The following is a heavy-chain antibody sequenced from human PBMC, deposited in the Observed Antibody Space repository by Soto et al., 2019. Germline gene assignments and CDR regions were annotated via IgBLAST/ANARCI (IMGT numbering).Heavy chain of an antibody. CDR2: ISAYNGNT. Sequence: ASVKVSCKASGYTFTSYGISWVRQAPGQGLEWMGWISAYNGNTNYAQKLQGRVTMTTDTSTSTAYMELRSLRSDDTAVYYCARPQWLAPNDAFDIWGQGTMVTVSS. CDR3: ARPQWLAPNDAFDI. J-gene: IGHJ3*02. D-gene: IGHD6-19*01. V-gene: IGHV1-18*01. CDR1: GYTFTSYG.